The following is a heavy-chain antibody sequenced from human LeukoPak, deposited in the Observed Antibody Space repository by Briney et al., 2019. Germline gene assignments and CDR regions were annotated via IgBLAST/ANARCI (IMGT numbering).Heavy chain of an antibody. Sequence: GRSLRLSCAASGFTFDDYAMHWVRQAPGKGLEWVSGISWNSGSIGYADSVKGRFTISRDNAKNSLYLQMNSLRAEDTALYYCAKDISARGYSYGFFGMDVWGQGTTVTVSS. V-gene: IGHV3-9*01. J-gene: IGHJ6*02. D-gene: IGHD5-18*01. CDR3: AKDISARGYSYGFFGMDV. CDR2: ISWNSGSI. CDR1: GFTFDDYA.